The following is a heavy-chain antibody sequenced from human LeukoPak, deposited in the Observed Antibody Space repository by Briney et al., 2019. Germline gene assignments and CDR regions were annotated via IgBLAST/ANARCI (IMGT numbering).Heavy chain of an antibody. CDR1: GGSISSTTHY. D-gene: IGHD2-15*01. CDR2: IYYSGST. V-gene: IGHV4-39*01. Sequence: PSETLSLTCTVSGGSISSTTHYWGWIRQPPGKGLEWIGSIYYSGSTYYNPSLKSRVTISVDTSKNQFSLKLSSVTAADTAVYYCARVSYCSGGSCYPITSANDAFDIWGQGTMVTVSS. J-gene: IGHJ3*02. CDR3: ARVSYCSGGSCYPITSANDAFDI.